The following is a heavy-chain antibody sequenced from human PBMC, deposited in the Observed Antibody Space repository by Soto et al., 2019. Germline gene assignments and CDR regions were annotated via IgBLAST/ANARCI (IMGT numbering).Heavy chain of an antibody. D-gene: IGHD2-15*01. V-gene: IGHV6-1*01. Sequence: PSQTLSLTCAISGDSVSSNSAAWNWIRQSPSRGLEWLGRTYYRSKWYNDYAVSVKSRITINPDTSKNQFSLQLNSVTPEDTAVYYCARVPIGGCSGGSCYSQYYFDYWGQGTLVTVSS. CDR3: ARVPIGGCSGGSCYSQYYFDY. J-gene: IGHJ4*02. CDR2: TYYRSKWYN. CDR1: GDSVSSNSAA.